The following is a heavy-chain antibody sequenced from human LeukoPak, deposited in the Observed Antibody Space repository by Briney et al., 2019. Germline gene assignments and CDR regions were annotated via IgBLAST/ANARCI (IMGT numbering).Heavy chain of an antibody. CDR1: GFTLRNYA. CDR2: THGNGGNT. Sequence: GGSLRLSCSASGFTLRNYAMYWVRQAPGKELEQVSLTHGNGGNTDYADSVKGRFTISRDYSKNTLYLQLTSLSVEDTAVYYCVRDYYGMDVWGQGTTVTVSS. V-gene: IGHV3-64D*06. D-gene: IGHD3-10*01. J-gene: IGHJ6*02. CDR3: VRDYYGMDV.